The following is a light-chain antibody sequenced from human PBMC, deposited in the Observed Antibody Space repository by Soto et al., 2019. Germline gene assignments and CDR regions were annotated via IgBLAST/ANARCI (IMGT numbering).Light chain of an antibody. V-gene: IGKV1-5*03. CDR2: KAS. J-gene: IGKJ1*01. CDR1: RSIDTW. CDR3: QQYTSYST. Sequence: DIQMTQAPSTLSASVGDRVTITCRASRSIDTWLAWYQQKPGKAPKLLIHKASSLESGIPSRFSGGGSGTEFPLTISSLQPDDFATYYCQQYTSYSTCGLGTKVEIK.